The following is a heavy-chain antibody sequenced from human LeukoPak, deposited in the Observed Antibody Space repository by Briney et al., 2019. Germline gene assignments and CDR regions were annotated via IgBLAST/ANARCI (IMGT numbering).Heavy chain of an antibody. Sequence: SVKVSCKASGGTFSSYAISWVRQAPGQGLEWMGGIIPIFGTANYAQKFQGGVTITTDESTSTAYMELSSLRSEDTAVYYCAGGGRPSYYYMDVWGKGTTVTVSS. CDR1: GGTFSSYA. CDR2: IIPIFGTA. D-gene: IGHD2-15*01. V-gene: IGHV1-69*05. J-gene: IGHJ6*03. CDR3: AGGGRPSYYYMDV.